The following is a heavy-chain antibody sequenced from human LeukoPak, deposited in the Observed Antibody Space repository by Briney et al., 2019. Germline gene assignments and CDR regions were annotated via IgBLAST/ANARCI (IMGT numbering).Heavy chain of an antibody. CDR1: GYTFTSYD. V-gene: IGHV1-3*01. J-gene: IGHJ4*02. CDR2: INAGNGNT. D-gene: IGHD3-10*01. CDR3: ARYSGSGSYDY. Sequence: ASVTVSCKASGYTFTSYDMHWVRQAPGQRLEWMGWINAGNGNTKYSQNFQGRVTITRDKSASTAYMELSSLRSEDTAVYYCARYSGSGSYDYWGQGTLVTVSS.